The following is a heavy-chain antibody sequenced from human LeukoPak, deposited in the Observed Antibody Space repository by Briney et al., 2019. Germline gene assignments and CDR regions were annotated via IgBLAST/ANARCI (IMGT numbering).Heavy chain of an antibody. CDR3: ARDHSWDYPRAFDL. CDR1: GFTIGDNY. D-gene: IGHD1-7*01. CDR2: LSDGGIT. V-gene: IGHV3-66*01. Sequence: GTLSPNGAVSGFTIGDNYLSWVGNAQGQGLEWSSVLSDGGITHYVDSVKGRFTISRDNSKNTLYLQLNSLRAEDTAVYYCARDHSWDYPRAFDLWGQGTMVSVSP. J-gene: IGHJ3*01.